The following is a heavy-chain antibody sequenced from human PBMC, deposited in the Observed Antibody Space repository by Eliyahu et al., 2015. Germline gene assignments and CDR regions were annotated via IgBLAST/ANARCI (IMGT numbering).Heavy chain of an antibody. Sequence: EVQLLESGGGLLQPGGSLRLSCAASGXTFSIYAMSWVRQAPGKGLEWVSTISANGDYTYYADSVKGRFTISRDNSKSTLSLQMNSLRAEDTALYYCAKSRGAVTTGFSNAFDIWGQGTRGTVPS. CDR1: GXTFSIYA. CDR2: ISANGDYT. J-gene: IGHJ3*02. V-gene: IGHV3-23*01. D-gene: IGHD4-17*01. CDR3: AKSRGAVTTGFSNAFDI.